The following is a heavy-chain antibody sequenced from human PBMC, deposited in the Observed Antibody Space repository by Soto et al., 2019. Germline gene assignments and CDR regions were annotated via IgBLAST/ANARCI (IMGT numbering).Heavy chain of an antibody. CDR1: GGTFNTFA. CDR2: IIPIFRTP. CDR3: AGDKDRQRLGVNYYYSMDI. V-gene: IGHV1-69*12. D-gene: IGHD6-25*01. J-gene: IGHJ6*03. Sequence: QVQLVQSGAEVKKPGSSVKVSCKASGGTFNTFAISWVRQAPGQGFEWLGGIIPIFRTPDYAQKFQGRVTIIANESASTAYMQLSTLRSEDTSVYDCAGDKDRQRLGVNYYYSMDICGQGTKVTLS.